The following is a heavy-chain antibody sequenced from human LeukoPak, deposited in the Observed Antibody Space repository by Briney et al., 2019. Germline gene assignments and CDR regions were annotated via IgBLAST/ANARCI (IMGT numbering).Heavy chain of an antibody. CDR2: IIPIFGTA. CDR3: ARVTGYSYDDAFDI. J-gene: IGHJ3*02. D-gene: IGHD5-18*01. V-gene: IGHV1-69*06. Sequence: ASVMVSCKASGGTFSSYAISWVRQAPGQGLEWMGGIIPIFGTANYAQKFQGRVTITADKSTSTAYMELSSLRSEDTAVYYCARVTGYSYDDAFDIWGQGTMVTVSS. CDR1: GGTFSSYA.